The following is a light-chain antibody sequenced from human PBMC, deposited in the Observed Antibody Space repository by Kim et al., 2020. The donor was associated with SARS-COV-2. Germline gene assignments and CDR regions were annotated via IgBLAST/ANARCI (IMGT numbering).Light chain of an antibody. J-gene: IGKJ4*01. Sequence: SPGERATLSCRASQSVSSSYVAWYQQTPGQAPRLLIYGASSRATGIPDRFSGSGSGTDFTLTISRLEPEDFAVYYCQQYGSSPASFGGGTKVDIK. CDR3: QQYGSSPAS. CDR2: GAS. V-gene: IGKV3-20*01. CDR1: QSVSSSY.